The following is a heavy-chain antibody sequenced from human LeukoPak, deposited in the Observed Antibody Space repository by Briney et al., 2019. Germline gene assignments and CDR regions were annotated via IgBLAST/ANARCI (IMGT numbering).Heavy chain of an antibody. V-gene: IGHV3-48*03. CDR3: ARRRGYSSGWGGFDI. Sequence: GGSLRLSCAASGFTFSSYEMNWVRQAPGKGLEWVSCISSSGSTIYYADSVKGRFTITRDNAKNSLYLQMNSLRAEDTAVYYCARRRGYSSGWGGFDIWGQGTMVTVSS. CDR2: ISSSGSTI. J-gene: IGHJ3*02. D-gene: IGHD6-19*01. CDR1: GFTFSSYE.